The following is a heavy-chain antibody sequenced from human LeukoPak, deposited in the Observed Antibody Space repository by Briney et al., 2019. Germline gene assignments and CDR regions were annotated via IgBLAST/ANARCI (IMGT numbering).Heavy chain of an antibody. CDR3: TRPTLSSIAARPWFDY. V-gene: IGHV3-49*03. Sequence: GGSLRLSCTASGFTFGDYAMSWFRQAPGKGLEWVGFIRSKAYGGTTEYAASVKGRFTISRDDSKSIAYLQMNSLKTEDTAVYYCTRPTLSSIAARPWFDYWGQGTLVTVSS. D-gene: IGHD6-6*01. J-gene: IGHJ4*02. CDR1: GFTFGDYA. CDR2: IRSKAYGGTT.